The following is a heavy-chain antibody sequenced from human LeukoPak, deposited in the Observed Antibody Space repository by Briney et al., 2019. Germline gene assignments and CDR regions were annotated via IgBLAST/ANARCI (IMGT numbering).Heavy chain of an antibody. Sequence: GASVKVSCKVSGYTLTELSMHWVRQAPGKGLEWMGGFDPEDGETIYAQKFQGRVTMTEDTSTDTAYMELSSLRSEDTAVYYCARGSPMRGSSGIQIDYWGQGTLVTVSS. CDR1: GYTLTELS. D-gene: IGHD6-19*01. CDR3: ARGSPMRGSSGIQIDY. CDR2: FDPEDGET. V-gene: IGHV1-24*01. J-gene: IGHJ4*02.